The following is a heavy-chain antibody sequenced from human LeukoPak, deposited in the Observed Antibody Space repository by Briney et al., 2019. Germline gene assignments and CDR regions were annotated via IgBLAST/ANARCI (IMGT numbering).Heavy chain of an antibody. D-gene: IGHD2-2*01. CDR2: ISNTGSVI. V-gene: IGHV3-48*04. Sequence: GGSLRLSCAASGSTFGSHTMNWVRQAPGKGLEWISYISNTGSVIYYADSVKGRFTISRDNAKNSLYLQMNSLRAEDTAVYYCAKDGGYCSSTSCYGAPIDYWGQGTLVTVSS. CDR1: GSTFGSHT. CDR3: AKDGGYCSSTSCYGAPIDY. J-gene: IGHJ4*02.